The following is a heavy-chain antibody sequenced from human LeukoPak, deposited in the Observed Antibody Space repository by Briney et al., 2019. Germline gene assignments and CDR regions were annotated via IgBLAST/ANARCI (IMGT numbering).Heavy chain of an antibody. CDR1: GGSISSSNW. D-gene: IGHD6-19*01. CDR3: ARVRSGWQWLVGKADV. V-gene: IGHV4-4*02. CDR2: IYHSGST. Sequence: SETLSLTCAVSGGSISSSNWWSWVRQPPGKGTARNGEIYHSGSTNYNPSLKSRVTISVDKSKNQFSLKLSSVTAADTAVYYCARVRSGWQWLVGKADVWGKGTTVTVSS. J-gene: IGHJ6*04.